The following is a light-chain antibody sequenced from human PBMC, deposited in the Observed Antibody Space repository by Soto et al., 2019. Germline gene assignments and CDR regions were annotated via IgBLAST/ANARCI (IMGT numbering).Light chain of an antibody. V-gene: IGKV3-15*01. Sequence: EIVMTQSPATLSVSPGERATLSCRASHSVNSNLAWYQQRPGQAPRLLLSGASTRATGVPARFSGSGSETEFTLTISSLQSEDFAVYYCQQYNTWWTFGQGTKVEIK. J-gene: IGKJ1*01. CDR2: GAS. CDR3: QQYNTWWT. CDR1: HSVNSN.